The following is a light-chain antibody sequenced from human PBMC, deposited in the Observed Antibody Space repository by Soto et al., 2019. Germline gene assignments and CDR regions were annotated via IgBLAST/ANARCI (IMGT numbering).Light chain of an antibody. V-gene: IGKV3-20*01. CDR2: GAS. CDR1: QSVRSSH. Sequence: EIVLTQSPGTLSLSPGERATLSCRASQSVRSSHLAWYQQKPGQAPRLLIHGASSRATGIPDRFSGSGSGTDFTLTISRLESEDFEVYSCQQYSSSPATFGQGTKVDIK. J-gene: IGKJ1*01. CDR3: QQYSSSPAT.